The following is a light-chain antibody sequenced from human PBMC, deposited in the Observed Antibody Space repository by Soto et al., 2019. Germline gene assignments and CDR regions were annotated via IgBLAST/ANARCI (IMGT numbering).Light chain of an antibody. CDR2: DNN. CDR3: GTWDSSLSAWV. CDR1: SSNIGNNS. J-gene: IGLJ3*02. V-gene: IGLV1-51*01. Sequence: QSVLTQPPSMSAAPGQKVTISCSGSSSNIGNNSVSWYQHLPGTAPKLHIYDNNKRPSGIPDRISGSNSGTSATLGITGLQTGDEADYYCGTWDSSLSAWVFGEGTKVTVL.